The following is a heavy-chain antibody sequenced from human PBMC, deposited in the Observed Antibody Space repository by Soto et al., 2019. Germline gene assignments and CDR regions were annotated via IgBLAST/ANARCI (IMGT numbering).Heavy chain of an antibody. Sequence: GGSLRLSCAASRFTFSSYPMSWVRQAPGKGLEWASAISPSGDNTYSPDSVKGRFTISRDNSKNTLYLQMNNLRAEDTAVYYCADGGEWSFNFEYWGQGTQVTVSS. CDR3: ADGGEWSFNFEY. V-gene: IGHV3-23*01. CDR1: RFTFSSYP. D-gene: IGHD3-3*01. CDR2: ISPSGDNT. J-gene: IGHJ4*02.